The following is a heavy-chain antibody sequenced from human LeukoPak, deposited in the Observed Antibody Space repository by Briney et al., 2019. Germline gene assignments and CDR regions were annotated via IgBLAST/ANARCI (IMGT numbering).Heavy chain of an antibody. D-gene: IGHD6-13*01. V-gene: IGHV4-34*01. CDR3: ARGYSSSWDFDY. CDR1: GGSFSGYY. CDR2: INHSGST. J-gene: IGHJ4*02. Sequence: PSETLSLTCAVYGGSFSGYYWSWIRQPPGKALEWIGEINHSGSTNYNPSLKSRVTISVDTSKNQCSLKLSSVTAADMAVYYCARGYSSSWDFDYWGQGTLVTVSS.